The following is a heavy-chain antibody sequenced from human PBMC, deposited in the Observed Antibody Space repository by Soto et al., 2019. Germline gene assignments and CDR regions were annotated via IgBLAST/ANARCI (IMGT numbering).Heavy chain of an antibody. Sequence: ASVKVSCKASGYTFTSYAMHWVRQAPGQRLEWMGWINAGNGNTKYSQKFQGRVTITRDTSASTAYMELRSLRSDDTAVYFCARGPHAGSFDYWGQGTLVTAPQ. CDR3: ARGPHAGSFDY. D-gene: IGHD6-25*01. J-gene: IGHJ4*02. V-gene: IGHV1-3*01. CDR1: GYTFTSYA. CDR2: INAGNGNT.